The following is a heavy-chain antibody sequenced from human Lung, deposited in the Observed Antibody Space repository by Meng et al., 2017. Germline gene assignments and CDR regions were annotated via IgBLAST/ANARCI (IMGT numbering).Heavy chain of an antibody. CDR1: GGSLSDYY. CDR2: INHSGST. Sequence: QVQLQQWGAGLLKPSETLSRTCVVSGGSLSDYYWSWIRQPPGKGLEWIGEINHSGSTNYNPSLESRATISVDTSQNNLSLKLSSVTAADSAVYYCARGPTTMAHDFDYWGQGTLVTVSS. CDR3: ARGPTTMAHDFDY. V-gene: IGHV4-34*01. D-gene: IGHD4-11*01. J-gene: IGHJ4*02.